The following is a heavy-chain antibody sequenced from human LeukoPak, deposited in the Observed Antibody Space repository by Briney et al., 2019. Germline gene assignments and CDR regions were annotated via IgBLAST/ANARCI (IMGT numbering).Heavy chain of an antibody. CDR2: IGTSSTTI. CDR1: GFTFSSYT. Sequence: GGSLRLSCAASGFTFSSYTMNWVRQPPGKGLEWVSNIGTSSTTIYYADSVKGRFTISRDNAKNSLYLQMNSLRAEDTAVYYCARAKGASKSIVVVPAATAFDIWGQGTMVTVSS. J-gene: IGHJ3*02. D-gene: IGHD2-2*01. CDR3: ARAKGASKSIVVVPAATAFDI. V-gene: IGHV3-48*01.